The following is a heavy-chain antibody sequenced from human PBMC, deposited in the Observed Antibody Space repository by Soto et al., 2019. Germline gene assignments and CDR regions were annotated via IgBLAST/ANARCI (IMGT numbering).Heavy chain of an antibody. CDR3: ERDRDNAQLDH. D-gene: IGHD1-1*01. V-gene: IGHV4-31*03. CDR2: IYYSGST. J-gene: IGHJ5*02. Sequence: PSETLSLTCTVSGGSISSGGYYWSWIRQHPGKGLEWIGYIYYSGSTYYNPSLKSRVTISVDTSKNQFSLKLSSVTAADTAVYYCERDRDNAQLDHSGQGTWVTVSS. CDR1: GGSISSGGYY.